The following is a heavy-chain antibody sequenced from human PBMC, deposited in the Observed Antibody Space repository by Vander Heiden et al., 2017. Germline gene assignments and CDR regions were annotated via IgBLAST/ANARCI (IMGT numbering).Heavy chain of an antibody. D-gene: IGHD3-3*01. CDR2: LSAYKGNT. CDR3: ASCRVYDFWSGYYMDYYYYGMDV. J-gene: IGHJ6*02. Sequence: SVKVSCKASGSPFTSYGISWVRQAPGPALEWLGWLSAYKGNTNYAQKLQGRVTMTTDTSTSTAYMELRSLRSDDTAVYYCASCRVYDFWSGYYMDYYYYGMDVWGQGTTVTVSS. CDR1: GSPFTSYG. V-gene: IGHV1-18*01.